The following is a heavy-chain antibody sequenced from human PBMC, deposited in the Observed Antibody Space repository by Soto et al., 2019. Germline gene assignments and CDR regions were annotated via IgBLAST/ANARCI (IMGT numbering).Heavy chain of an antibody. Sequence: EVQLVESGGGLVQPGGSLRLSCAASGFTFSSYSMNWVRQVPGKGLEWVSYISSSSSTIYYADSVKGRFTISRDNAKNSLYLQMNSLRDEDTAVYYCARDWYYYDRSGYHGNWFDPWGQGTLVTVSS. D-gene: IGHD3-22*01. CDR1: GFTFSSYS. CDR3: ARDWYYYDRSGYHGNWFDP. J-gene: IGHJ5*02. V-gene: IGHV3-48*02. CDR2: ISSSSSTI.